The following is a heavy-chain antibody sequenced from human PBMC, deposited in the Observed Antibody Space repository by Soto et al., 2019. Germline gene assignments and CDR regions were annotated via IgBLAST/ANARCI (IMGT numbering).Heavy chain of an antibody. CDR1: GGSFSGYC. D-gene: IGHD2-21*01. J-gene: IGHJ6*02. CDR3: ARGFALRLVAYYYYGMDV. CDR2: INHSGST. V-gene: IGHV4-34*01. Sequence: SETLSLTCAVYGGSFSGYCWSWIRQPPGKGLEWIGEINHSGSTNYNPSLKSRVTISVDTSKNQFSLKLSSVTAADTAVYYCARGFALRLVAYYYYGMDVWGQGTTVTVSS.